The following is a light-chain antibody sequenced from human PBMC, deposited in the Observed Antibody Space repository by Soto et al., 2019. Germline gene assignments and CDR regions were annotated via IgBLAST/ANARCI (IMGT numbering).Light chain of an antibody. V-gene: IGLV1-40*01. J-gene: IGLJ1*01. CDR3: QSYDSSLSALYV. CDR2: GNS. CDR1: SSNIRAGYD. Sequence: GVPGGGRRIILTGSSSNIRAGYDVHWYQQLPGTAPKLLIYGNSNRPSGVPDRFSGSKSGTSASLAITGLQAEDEADYYCQSYDSSLSALYVFGTGTKVTVL.